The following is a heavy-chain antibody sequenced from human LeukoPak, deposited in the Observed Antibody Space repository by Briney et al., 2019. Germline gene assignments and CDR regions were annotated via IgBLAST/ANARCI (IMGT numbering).Heavy chain of an antibody. CDR1: GGSISSSSYY. CDR2: IYYSGST. CDR3: AQTHTAMVGNWFDP. Sequence: SETLSLTCTVSGGSISSSSYYWSWIRQPPGKGLEWIGYIYYSGSTNYNPSLKSRVTISVDTSKNQFSLKLSSVTAADTAVYYCAQTHTAMVGNWFDPWGQGTLVTVSP. D-gene: IGHD5-18*01. J-gene: IGHJ5*02. V-gene: IGHV4-61*01.